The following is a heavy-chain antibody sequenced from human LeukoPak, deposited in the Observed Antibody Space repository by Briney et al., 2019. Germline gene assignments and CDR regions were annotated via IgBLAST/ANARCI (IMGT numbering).Heavy chain of an antibody. CDR3: ARDRGRNYDFWSGYYAPFDY. J-gene: IGHJ4*02. Sequence: GGSLRLSCAASGFTFSSYWMSWVRQAPGKGLEWVANIKKDGSEKYYVDSVKGRFTISRDNAKNSLYLQMNSLRAEDTAVYYCARDRGRNYDFWSGYYAPFDYWGQGTLVTVSS. CDR1: GFTFSSYW. V-gene: IGHV3-7*01. CDR2: IKKDGSEK. D-gene: IGHD3-3*01.